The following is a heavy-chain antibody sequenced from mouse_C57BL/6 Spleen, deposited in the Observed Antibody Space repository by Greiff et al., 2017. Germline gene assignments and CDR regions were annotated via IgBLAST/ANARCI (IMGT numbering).Heavy chain of an antibody. Sequence: VQLQQSGAELVKPGASVKISCKASGYAFSSYWMNWVKQRPGKGLEWIGQIYPGDGDTNYNGKFKGKATLTADKSSSTAYMQRSSLTSEDSAVYFCARSGTTVVATPFAYWGQGTLVTVSA. J-gene: IGHJ3*01. D-gene: IGHD1-1*01. CDR1: GYAFSSYW. CDR3: ARSGTTVVATPFAY. V-gene: IGHV1-80*01. CDR2: IYPGDGDT.